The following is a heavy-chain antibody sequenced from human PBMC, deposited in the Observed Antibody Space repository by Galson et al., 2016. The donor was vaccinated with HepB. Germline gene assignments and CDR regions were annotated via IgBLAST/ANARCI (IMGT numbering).Heavy chain of an antibody. CDR1: GGTFNNCG. CDR3: ASNPYYYDYMDV. CDR2: IIPIFGTA. V-gene: IGHV1-69*13. Sequence: SVKVSCKASGGTFNNCGISWVRQAPGQGLEWMGGIIPIFGTANYTQRFQGRVTITADESTSTVYMELSRLSSEDTAVYFCASNPYYYDYMDVWGKGTTVTVSS. J-gene: IGHJ6*03.